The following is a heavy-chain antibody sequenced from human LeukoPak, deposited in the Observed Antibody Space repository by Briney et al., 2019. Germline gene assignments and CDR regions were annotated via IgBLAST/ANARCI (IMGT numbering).Heavy chain of an antibody. D-gene: IGHD6-19*01. CDR3: AKLGSSGWYYFDY. CDR2: FSGSGCST. CDR1: GFTFSSYA. Sequence: GGSLRLSCAASGFTFSSYAMSWVRQAPGKGLEWVSAFSGSGCSTYYADSVKGRFTISRDNSNNTLFVQMNSLRAEAAAVYYCAKLGSSGWYYFDYWGQGTLVTVSS. V-gene: IGHV3-23*01. J-gene: IGHJ4*02.